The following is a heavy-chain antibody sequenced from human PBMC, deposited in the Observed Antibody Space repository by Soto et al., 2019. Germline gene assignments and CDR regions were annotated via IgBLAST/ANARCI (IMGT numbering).Heavy chain of an antibody. D-gene: IGHD3-10*01. V-gene: IGHV3-30-3*01. CDR1: GFTFSSYA. Sequence: QVQLVESGGGVVQPGRSLRLSCAASGFTFSSYAMHWVRQAPGKGLEWVAVISYDGSNKYYADSVKGRFTISRDNSKNTLYLQMNSLRAEDTAVYYCARAEQWFGELLRLDYWGQGTLVTVSS. CDR2: ISYDGSNK. J-gene: IGHJ4*02. CDR3: ARAEQWFGELLRLDY.